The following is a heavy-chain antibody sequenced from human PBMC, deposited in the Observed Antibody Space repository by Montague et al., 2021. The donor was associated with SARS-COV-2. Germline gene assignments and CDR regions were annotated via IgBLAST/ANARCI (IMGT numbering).Heavy chain of an antibody. CDR3: ARHLAISGPAAVSDY. V-gene: IGHV4-39*01. Sequence: SETLSLTCTVSGDSISSGYFYWGWICQPPGKGLEWVGTIHYSGITYYXPSLKSRVTISVDTSRNQFSLKLSSVTAADTAIYYCARHLAISGPAAVSDYWGQGTLVTVSS. J-gene: IGHJ4*02. CDR2: IHYSGIT. CDR1: GDSISSGYFY. D-gene: IGHD2-2*01.